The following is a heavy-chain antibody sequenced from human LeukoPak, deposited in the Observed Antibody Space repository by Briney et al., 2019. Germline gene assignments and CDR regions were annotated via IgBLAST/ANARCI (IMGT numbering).Heavy chain of an antibody. Sequence: SMKVSCKASGGTFSSYAISWVRQAPGQGLEWMGGIIPIFGTANYAQKFQGRVTITADESTSTAYMELSSLRSEDTAVYYCARGGNSYGYVWRGDYWGQGTLVTVSS. D-gene: IGHD5-18*01. CDR1: GGTFSSYA. J-gene: IGHJ4*02. V-gene: IGHV1-69*13. CDR2: IIPIFGTA. CDR3: ARGGNSYGYVWRGDY.